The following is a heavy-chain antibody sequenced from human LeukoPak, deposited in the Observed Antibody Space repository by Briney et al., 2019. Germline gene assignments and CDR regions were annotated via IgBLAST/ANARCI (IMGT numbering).Heavy chain of an antibody. CDR1: GFTFSTYW. Sequence: PGGSLRLSCAASGFTFSTYWMSWVRQAPGKGLEWVANINQDGNGKYYLDSVKGRFSTSRDNAKNSLYLQINSLRAEDTAVYYCGRDMDVWGQGSTVTVSS. V-gene: IGHV3-7*01. J-gene: IGHJ6*02. CDR2: INQDGNGK. D-gene: IGHD3-10*01. CDR3: GRDMDV.